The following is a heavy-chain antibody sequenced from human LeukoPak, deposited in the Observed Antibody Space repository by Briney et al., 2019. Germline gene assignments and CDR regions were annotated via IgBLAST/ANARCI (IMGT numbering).Heavy chain of an antibody. CDR1: GGTFSSYA. J-gene: IGHJ4*02. Sequence: GSSVKVSCKASGGTFSSYANSRVRQAPGQGLEWMGGIIPIFGTANYAQKFQGRVTITTDESTSTAYMELSSLRSEDTAVYYCASPYDSSGYHFDYWGQGTLVTVSS. CDR3: ASPYDSSGYHFDY. V-gene: IGHV1-69*05. D-gene: IGHD3-22*01. CDR2: IIPIFGTA.